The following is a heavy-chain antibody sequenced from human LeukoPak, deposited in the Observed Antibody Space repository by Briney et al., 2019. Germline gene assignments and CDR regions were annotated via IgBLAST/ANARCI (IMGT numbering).Heavy chain of an antibody. CDR1: GITFSSYS. D-gene: IGHD2-2*01. J-gene: IGHJ6*02. V-gene: IGHV3-21*01. CDR2: ISSSGSYI. CDR3: ARSTQSGLFYYGLDV. Sequence: PGGSLRLSCAASGITFSSYSMNWVRQAPGKGLEWVSSISSSGSYIYYADSVKGRFTISRDNAKNSLYMKMNRLRAEDTPVYYCARSTQSGLFYYGLDVCLQGTTVTV.